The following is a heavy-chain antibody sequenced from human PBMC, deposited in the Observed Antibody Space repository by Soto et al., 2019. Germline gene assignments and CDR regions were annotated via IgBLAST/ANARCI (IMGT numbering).Heavy chain of an antibody. CDR3: ARTHSSSSSYYYYYMDV. V-gene: IGHV4-34*01. CDR1: GGSFSGYY. J-gene: IGHJ6*03. D-gene: IGHD6-6*01. Sequence: PSETLSLTCAVYGGSFSGYYWSWIRQPPGKGLEWIGEINHSGSTNYNPSLKSRVTISVDTSKNQFSLKLSSVTAADTAVYYCARTHSSSSSYYYYYMDVWGKGTTVTVSS. CDR2: INHSGST.